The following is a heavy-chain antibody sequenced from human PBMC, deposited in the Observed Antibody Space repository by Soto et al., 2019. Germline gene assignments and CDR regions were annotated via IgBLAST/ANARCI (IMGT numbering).Heavy chain of an antibody. V-gene: IGHV4-59*12. CDR3: ARDRHLVSGATYYGMDV. J-gene: IGHJ6*02. Sequence: SATMSLTCTVSGGSISSYYGSWIRQPPGKGLEWIGYIYYSGSTNYNPSLKSRVTISVDTSKNQFSLKLSSVTAADTAVYYCARDRHLVSGATYYGMDVWGQGTTVTVSS. CDR2: IYYSGST. CDR1: GGSISSYY. D-gene: IGHD1-26*01.